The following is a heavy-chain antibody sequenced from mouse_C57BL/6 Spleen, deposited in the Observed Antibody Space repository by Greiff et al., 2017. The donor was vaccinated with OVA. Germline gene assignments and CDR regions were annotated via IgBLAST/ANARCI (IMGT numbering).Heavy chain of an antibody. CDR2: ISSGGDYI. CDR1: GFTFSSYA. CDR3: TRDTTVVAPYAMDY. D-gene: IGHD1-1*01. V-gene: IGHV5-9-1*02. Sequence: EVMLVESGEGLVKPGGSLKLSCAASGFTFSSYAMSWVRQTPEKRLEWVAYISSGGDYIYYADTVKGRFTISRDNARNTLYLQMSSLKSEDTAMYYCTRDTTVVAPYAMDYWGQGTSVTVSS. J-gene: IGHJ4*01.